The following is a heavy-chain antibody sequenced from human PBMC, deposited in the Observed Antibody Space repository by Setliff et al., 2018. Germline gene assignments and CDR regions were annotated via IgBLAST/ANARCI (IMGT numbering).Heavy chain of an antibody. V-gene: IGHV3-48*04. Sequence: GGSLRLSCAASGFTFSSHGMTWVRLAPGKGLEWISYISTSSSTIYNADSVKGRFTISRDNAKNSLYLQMNSLRAEDTAVYYCARVGGSYLYFDSWGQGTLVTVSS. CDR3: ARVGGSYLYFDS. J-gene: IGHJ4*02. D-gene: IGHD1-26*01. CDR2: ISTSSSTI. CDR1: GFTFSSHG.